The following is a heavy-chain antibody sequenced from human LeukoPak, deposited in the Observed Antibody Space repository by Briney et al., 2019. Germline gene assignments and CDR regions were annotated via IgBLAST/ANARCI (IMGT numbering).Heavy chain of an antibody. J-gene: IGHJ5*02. CDR1: GFSFNSYT. CDR2: ISSSSSYI. CDR3: ARDGRCGGDCYAS. D-gene: IGHD2-21*02. Sequence: KTGGSLRLSCAASGFSFNSYTMNWVRQAPGKGLEWVSIISSSSSYIYYADSVKGRFTISRDNAKNALYLQMNSLRVEDTAVYYCARDGRCGGDCYASWGQGTLVTVSS. V-gene: IGHV3-21*01.